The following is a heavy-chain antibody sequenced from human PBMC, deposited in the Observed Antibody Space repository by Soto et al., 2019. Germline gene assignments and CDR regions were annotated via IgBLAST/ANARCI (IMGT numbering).Heavy chain of an antibody. CDR1: GYTFTSYY. D-gene: IGHD3-3*01. Sequence: ASVKVSCKASGYTFTSYYMHWVRQAPGQGLEWMGIINPSGGSTSYAQKFQGRVTMTRDTSTSTVYMELSSLRSEDTAVYYCATDRITIFGVVIIPLGYYGMDVWGQGTTVTVSS. CDR3: ATDRITIFGVVIIPLGYYGMDV. J-gene: IGHJ6*02. CDR2: INPSGGST. V-gene: IGHV1-46*01.